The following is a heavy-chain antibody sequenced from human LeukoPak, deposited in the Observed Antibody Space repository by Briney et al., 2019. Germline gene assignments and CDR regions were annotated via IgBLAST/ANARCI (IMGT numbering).Heavy chain of an antibody. CDR2: IYYSGST. Sequence: PSETLSLTCTVSGGSISSGDYYWSWIRQPPGKGLEWIGYIYYSGSTYYNPSLKSRVTISVDTSKNQFSLKLSSVTAADTAVYYCARGDYGDYPFDYWGQGTLVTVSS. CDR1: GGSISSGDYY. CDR3: ARGDYGDYPFDY. D-gene: IGHD4-17*01. J-gene: IGHJ4*02. V-gene: IGHV4-30-4*01.